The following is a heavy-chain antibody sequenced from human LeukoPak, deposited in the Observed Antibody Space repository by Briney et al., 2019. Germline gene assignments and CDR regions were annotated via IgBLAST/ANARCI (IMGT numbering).Heavy chain of an antibody. CDR3: ARGYDYVWGSYRFYFDY. CDR1: GGSISSYY. Sequence: SETLSLTCTVSGGSISSYYWSWIRQPAGKGLEWIGRIYTSGSTNYNPSLKSRVTISVDKSKNQFSLKLSSVTAADTAVYYCARGYDYVWGSYRFYFDYWGQGTLVTVSS. CDR2: IYTSGST. J-gene: IGHJ4*02. D-gene: IGHD3-16*02. V-gene: IGHV4-4*07.